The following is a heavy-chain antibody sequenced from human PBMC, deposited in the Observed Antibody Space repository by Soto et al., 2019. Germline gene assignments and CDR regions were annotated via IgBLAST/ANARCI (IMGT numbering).Heavy chain of an antibody. V-gene: IGHV3-23*01. CDR2: ISGSGGST. CDR1: GFTFSSYA. CDR3: AKANYDILAGYSDY. D-gene: IGHD3-9*01. J-gene: IGHJ4*02. Sequence: GGSLRLSCAASGFTFSSYAMSWVRQAPGKGLEWVSAISGSGGSTYYADSVKGRFTISRDNSKNTLYLQMNSLRAEDTAVYYCAKANYDILAGYSDYWGQGTLVTVSS.